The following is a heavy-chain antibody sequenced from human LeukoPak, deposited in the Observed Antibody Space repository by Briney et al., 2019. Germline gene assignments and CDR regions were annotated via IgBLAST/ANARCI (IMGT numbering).Heavy chain of an antibody. Sequence: SETLSLTCAVSGYSISSDYYWGWIRPPPGKGLEWIGSIYHSGSTYYNPSLKSRVTLSLDTSKNQFALKLSSVTAADTAVYYCARVVGDWLPYFHYWGQGTLVTVSS. J-gene: IGHJ4*02. CDR2: IYHSGST. D-gene: IGHD3/OR15-3a*01. CDR1: GYSISSDYY. CDR3: ARVVGDWLPYFHY. V-gene: IGHV4-38-2*01.